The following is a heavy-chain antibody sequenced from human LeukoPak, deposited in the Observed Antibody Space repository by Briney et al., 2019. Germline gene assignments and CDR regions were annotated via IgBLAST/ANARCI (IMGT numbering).Heavy chain of an antibody. CDR1: GFTFSSYG. J-gene: IGHJ5*02. CDR2: ISGSGGST. CDR3: AKEAPMDYNILTGYYIA. V-gene: IGHV3-23*01. D-gene: IGHD3-9*01. Sequence: GGSLRLSCAASGFTFSSYGMSWVRQAPGKGLEWVSAISGSGGSTYYADSVKGRFTISRDNSKNTLYLQTNSLRAEDTAVYYCAKEAPMDYNILTGYYIAWGQGTLVTVSS.